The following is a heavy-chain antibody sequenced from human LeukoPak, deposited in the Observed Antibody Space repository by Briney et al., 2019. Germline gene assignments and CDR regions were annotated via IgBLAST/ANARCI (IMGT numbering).Heavy chain of an antibody. CDR2: IYYSGST. D-gene: IGHD5-12*01. CDR3: ARGYSGYDWFDP. CDR1: GGSTSSYY. V-gene: IGHV4-59*01. J-gene: IGHJ5*02. Sequence: SETLSLTCTVSGGSTSSYYWSWIRQPPGKGLEWIGYIYYSGSTNYNPSLKSRVTISVDTSKNQFSLKLSSVTAADTAVYYCARGYSGYDWFDPWGQGTLVTVSS.